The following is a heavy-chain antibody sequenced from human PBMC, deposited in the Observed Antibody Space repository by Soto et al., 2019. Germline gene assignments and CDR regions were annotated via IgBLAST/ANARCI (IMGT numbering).Heavy chain of an antibody. Sequence: QVQLQESGPGLVKPSQTLSLTCTVSGGSISSGGYYCSWIRQHPGKGLEWIGYIYYSGSTYYNPSLKSRVTISVDTSKNQFSLKLSSVTAADTAVYYCARVAPRTGNNWFDPWGQETLVTVSS. V-gene: IGHV4-31*03. CDR2: IYYSGST. J-gene: IGHJ5*02. CDR1: GGSISSGGYY. CDR3: ARVAPRTGNNWFDP.